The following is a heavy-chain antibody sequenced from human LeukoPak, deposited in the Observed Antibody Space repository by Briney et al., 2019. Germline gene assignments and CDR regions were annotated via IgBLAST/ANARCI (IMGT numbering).Heavy chain of an antibody. CDR1: GFTFSDYY. V-gene: IGHV3-11*06. D-gene: IGHD2-2*01. CDR3: ARDTFQPGLIDS. J-gene: IGHJ4*02. CDR2: INTDSSDI. Sequence: PGGSLRLSCAASGFTFSDYYMSWIRQAPGKGLEWVSYINTDSSDIHYAGSVKGRFTISRDNARNTLYLQLSSLRAEDSGVYYCARDTFQPGLIDSWGQGTLVTVSS.